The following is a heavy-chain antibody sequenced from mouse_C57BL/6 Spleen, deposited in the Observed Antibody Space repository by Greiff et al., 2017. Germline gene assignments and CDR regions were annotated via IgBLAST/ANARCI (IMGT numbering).Heavy chain of an antibody. CDR2: ISSGSSTI. J-gene: IGHJ3*01. Sequence: EVKLVESGGGLVKPGGSLKLSCAASGFTFSDYGMHWVRQAPGKGLEWVAYISSGSSTIYYADKVKGRFTLSRDNATNTLFLHMTSLLSEDTSMYYCARKACDYAVRGWFAYWGQGTLVTVSA. V-gene: IGHV5-17*01. CDR1: GFTFSDYG. CDR3: ARKACDYAVRGWFAY. D-gene: IGHD2-4*01.